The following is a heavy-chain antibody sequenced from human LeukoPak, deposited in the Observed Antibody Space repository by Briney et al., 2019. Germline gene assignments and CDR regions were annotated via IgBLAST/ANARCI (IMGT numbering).Heavy chain of an antibody. J-gene: IGHJ4*02. CDR3: ARIYYDSTTHFDY. Sequence: GGSLRLSCAASGFTFSSFSMNWVRQAPGKGLEWVGRRRDKGKSYTTEYAASVKGRFTIPRDASKNLLYLQMNSLKTEDTAVYYCARIYYDSTTHFDYWGQGVLVTVSS. CDR2: RRDKGKSYTT. D-gene: IGHD3-22*01. V-gene: IGHV3-72*01. CDR1: GFTFSSFS.